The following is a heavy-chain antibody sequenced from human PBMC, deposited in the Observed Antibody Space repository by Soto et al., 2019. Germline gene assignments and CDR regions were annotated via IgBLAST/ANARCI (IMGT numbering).Heavy chain of an antibody. Sequence: GSLRLSCAASEFTFSSYWMTWVRQAPGKGLEWVANINQDGREKYYVDSVKGRLTISRDNAKNSLYLQMNSLRGEDTAVYYCARAYYYDSSGYYNYSGMDVWGQGTTVTVSS. CDR3: ARAYYYDSSGYYNYSGMDV. J-gene: IGHJ6*02. D-gene: IGHD3-22*01. V-gene: IGHV3-7*01. CDR2: INQDGREK. CDR1: EFTFSSYW.